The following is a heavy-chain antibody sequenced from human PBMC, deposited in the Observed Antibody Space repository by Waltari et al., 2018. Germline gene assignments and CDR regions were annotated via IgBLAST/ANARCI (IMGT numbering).Heavy chain of an antibody. CDR1: GFTFSKSG. CDR2: ITDTGGST. J-gene: IGHJ4*02. CDR3: ATSFRGKFDF. V-gene: IGHV3-23*01. Sequence: EVQLLESGGGLVQPGGSLRLSCAASGFTFSKSGMTWVRQTPGKGRDWVATITDTGGSTFYADAVKGRFAISRDNSKNTLYLQMSSLRAGDTAVYYCATSFRGKFDFWGQGTLVTVSS. D-gene: IGHD3-16*01.